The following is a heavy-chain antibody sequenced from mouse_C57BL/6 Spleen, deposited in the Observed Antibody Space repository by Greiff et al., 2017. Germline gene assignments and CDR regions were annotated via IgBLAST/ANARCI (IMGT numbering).Heavy chain of an antibody. Sequence: QVQLQQPGAELVKSWASVKLSCKASGYTFTSYWMHWVKQRPGPGLEWIGMIHPNSGSTNHNEKFKSKATLTVDKSSSTAYMQLSSLASEDSAVYDCANYVWGAMDDWGQGTSVTVSS. D-gene: IGHD1-1*01. CDR3: ANYVWGAMDD. J-gene: IGHJ4*01. CDR2: IHPNSGST. V-gene: IGHV1-64*01. CDR1: GYTFTSYW.